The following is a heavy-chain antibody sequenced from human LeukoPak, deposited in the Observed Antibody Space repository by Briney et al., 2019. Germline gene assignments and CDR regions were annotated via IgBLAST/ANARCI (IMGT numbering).Heavy chain of an antibody. CDR3: VRWIDA. V-gene: IGHV3-74*01. CDR1: GFTFSSDW. Sequence: PGGSLGLSCAVSGFTFSSDWMHWVRQAPGKGLVCVSYINGDGSSTNYADSVRGRFTFTRDNAKKTLYLQINSRRDEDTAVYYCVRWIDAWGQGTLVTVSS. J-gene: IGHJ5*01. CDR2: INGDGSST.